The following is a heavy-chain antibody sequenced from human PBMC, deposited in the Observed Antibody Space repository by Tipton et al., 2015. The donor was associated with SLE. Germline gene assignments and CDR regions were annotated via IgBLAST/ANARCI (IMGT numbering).Heavy chain of an antibody. J-gene: IGHJ4*02. CDR3: AGMSYPREGYFDY. Sequence: LSLTCAVYGGSFSGYYWSWIRQPPGKGLEWIGEINHSGSTNYNPSLKSRATISVDTSKNQFSLKLSSVTAADTAVYYCAGMSYPREGYFDYWGQGTLVTVSS. D-gene: IGHD1-26*01. CDR2: INHSGST. CDR1: GGSFSGYY. V-gene: IGHV4-34*01.